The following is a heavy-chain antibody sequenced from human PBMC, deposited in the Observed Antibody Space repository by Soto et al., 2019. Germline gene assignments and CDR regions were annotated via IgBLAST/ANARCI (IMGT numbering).Heavy chain of an antibody. CDR3: AKDQDYGPSPVDY. Sequence: QVQLVESGGGVVQPGRSLRLSCAASGFTFSSYGMHWVRQAPGKGLEWVAVISYDGSNKYYADSVKGRFTISRDNSKNTLYLQMNSLRAEDTAVYYCAKDQDYGPSPVDYWGQGTLVTVSS. CDR1: GFTFSSYG. D-gene: IGHD4-17*01. CDR2: ISYDGSNK. V-gene: IGHV3-30*18. J-gene: IGHJ4*02.